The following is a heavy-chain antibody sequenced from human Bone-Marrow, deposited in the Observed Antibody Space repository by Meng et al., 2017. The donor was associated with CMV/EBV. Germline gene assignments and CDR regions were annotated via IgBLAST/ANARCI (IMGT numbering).Heavy chain of an antibody. V-gene: IGHV5-51*01. CDR3: ARTASNYAFWSGYYIYYYYGMDV. D-gene: IGHD3-3*01. J-gene: IGHJ6*02. Sequence: KVSCKGSGYSFTSYWIGWVRQMPGKGLEWMGIIYPGDSDTRYSPSFQGQVTISADKSISTAYLQWSSLKASDTAMYYCARTASNYAFWSGYYIYYYYGMDVWGQGTTVTVSS. CDR1: GYSFTSYW. CDR2: IYPGDSDT.